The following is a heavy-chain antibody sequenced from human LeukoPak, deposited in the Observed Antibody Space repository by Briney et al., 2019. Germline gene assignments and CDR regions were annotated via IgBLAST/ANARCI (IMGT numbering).Heavy chain of an antibody. V-gene: IGHV4-39*01. CDR1: NGSIDSSTDY. D-gene: IGHD1-26*01. CDR3: ARQSFAPFQVGPETPIES. J-gene: IGHJ4*02. Sequence: SETLSLTCSVSNGSIDSSTDYWAWIRQPPGKGLEWIASIYYNGDTYYSPSLKSRAIISVDPSKNSFSLRLASVTAADTAVYYCARQSFAPFQVGPETPIESWGQGTLVTVSS. CDR2: IYYNGDT.